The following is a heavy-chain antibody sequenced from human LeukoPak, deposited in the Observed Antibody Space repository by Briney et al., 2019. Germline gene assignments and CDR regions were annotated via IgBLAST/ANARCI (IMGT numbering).Heavy chain of an antibody. J-gene: IGHJ5*02. V-gene: IGHV1-2*02. CDR2: INPNSGGT. CDR1: GYTFTGYY. Sequence: ASVKVSCKASGYTFTGYYMHWVRQAPGQGLEWMGWINPNSGGTNYAQKLQGRVTMTTDTSTSTAYMELRSLRSDDTAVYYCARVLGTAGSFDPWGQGTLVTVSS. CDR3: ARVLGTAGSFDP. D-gene: IGHD2-21*02.